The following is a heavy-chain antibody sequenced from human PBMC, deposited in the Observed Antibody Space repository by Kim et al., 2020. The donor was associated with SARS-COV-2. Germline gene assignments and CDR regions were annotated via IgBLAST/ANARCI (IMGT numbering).Heavy chain of an antibody. CDR2: INPNSGGT. Sequence: ASVKVSCKASGYTFTGYYMHWVRQAPGQGLEWMGWINPNSGGTNYAQKFQGRVTMTRDTSISTAYMELSRLRSDDTAVYYCARDLIVVGSGLRFDYWGQGTLVTVSS. CDR3: ARDLIVVGSGLRFDY. J-gene: IGHJ4*02. V-gene: IGHV1-2*02. CDR1: GYTFTGYY. D-gene: IGHD3-16*02.